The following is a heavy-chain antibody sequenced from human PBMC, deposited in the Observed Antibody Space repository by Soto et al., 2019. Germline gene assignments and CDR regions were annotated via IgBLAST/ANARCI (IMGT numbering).Heavy chain of an antibody. J-gene: IGHJ6*02. Sequence: QVQLVQSRAEVKKPGASVKVSCKASGYTFTSYDINWVQQATGQGLEWMGWMNPNSGNTGYAQKFQGRVTMTRNTSISTAYMDLSSLRSEYTAVYYCARVLGYCSGGSCYRYGMDVWGQGTTVTVSS. CDR1: GYTFTSYD. CDR2: MNPNSGNT. V-gene: IGHV1-8*01. CDR3: ARVLGYCSGGSCYRYGMDV. D-gene: IGHD2-15*01.